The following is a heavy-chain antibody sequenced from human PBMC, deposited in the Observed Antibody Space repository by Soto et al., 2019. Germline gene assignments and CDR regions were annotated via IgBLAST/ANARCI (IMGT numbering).Heavy chain of an antibody. J-gene: IGHJ6*03. CDR2: IYHSGST. D-gene: IGHD6-6*01. CDR1: SGSISSSNW. Sequence: PSETLSLTCAVSSGSISSSNWWSWVRQPPGKGLEWIGEIYHSGSTNYNPSLKSRVTISVDKSKNQFSLKLSSVTAADTAVYYWAAPRDSTSSGYHYYYLAVWAKGTTVPVSS. V-gene: IGHV4-4*02. CDR3: AAPRDSTSSGYHYYYLAV.